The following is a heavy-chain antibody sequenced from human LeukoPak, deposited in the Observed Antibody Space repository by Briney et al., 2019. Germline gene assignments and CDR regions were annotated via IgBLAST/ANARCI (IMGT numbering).Heavy chain of an antibody. CDR1: GFTFGDYA. J-gene: IGHJ4*02. V-gene: IGHV3-49*04. CDR2: IRGKIYGGTP. CDR3: TRDQTPYY. Sequence: GGSLRLSCTASGFTFGDYAMTWVRQAPGKGLEWVGFIRGKIYGGTPEYAASVKGRFTISRDDSKGIAYLQMDSLKTEDTAVYYCTRDQTPYYWGQGTLVTVSS.